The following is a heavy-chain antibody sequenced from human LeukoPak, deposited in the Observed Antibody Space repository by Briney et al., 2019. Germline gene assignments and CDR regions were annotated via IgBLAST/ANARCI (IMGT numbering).Heavy chain of an antibody. CDR1: GDSVSSNSAA. V-gene: IGHV6-1*01. D-gene: IGHD3-3*01. CDR3: ARGRRFLEWLSGLRYYFDY. J-gene: IGHJ4*02. CDR2: TYYRSKWYY. Sequence: SQTLSLTCAISGDSVSSNSAAWNWIRQSPSRGLEWLGRTYYRSKWYYDYAVAVKSRISINPDTSKNQFSLQLSSVTAADTAVYYCARGRRFLEWLSGLRYYFDYWGQGTLVTVSS.